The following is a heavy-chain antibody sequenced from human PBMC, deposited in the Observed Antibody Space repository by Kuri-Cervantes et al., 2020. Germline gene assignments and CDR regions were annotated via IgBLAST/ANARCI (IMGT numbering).Heavy chain of an antibody. CDR2: INHSGTT. V-gene: IGHV4-34*01. D-gene: IGHD5-18*01. J-gene: IGHJ5*02. CDR3: ARGRPRRGYSYGGNWFDP. Sequence: NWVRQAPGKGLEWIGEINHSGTTNYNPSLKSRVTISVDTSKNQFSLKLSSVTAADTAVYYCARGRPRRGYSYGGNWFDPWGQGTLVTVSS.